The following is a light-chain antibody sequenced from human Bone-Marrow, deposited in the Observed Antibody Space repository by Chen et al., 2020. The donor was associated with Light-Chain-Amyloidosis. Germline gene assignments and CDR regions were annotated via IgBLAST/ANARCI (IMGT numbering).Light chain of an antibody. CDR1: QFISSY. CDR2: GAS. J-gene: IGKJ4*01. Sequence: DIQMTQSPSSLSAFVGDRVTITCRPSQFISSYLSWYQQIPGKAPKLLSFGASSLPSGVPSRFSGSGYGTDFTLTISSLEPEDFAIYYCKQSYTSPYTFGGGTKVEI. CDR3: KQSYTSPYT. V-gene: IGKV1-39*01.